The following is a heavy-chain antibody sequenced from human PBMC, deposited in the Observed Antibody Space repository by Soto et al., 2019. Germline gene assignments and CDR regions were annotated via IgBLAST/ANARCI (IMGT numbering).Heavy chain of an antibody. J-gene: IGHJ3*02. CDR3: AKRGRARDDAFDI. V-gene: IGHV3-23*01. CDR2: ISGSGGST. CDR1: GFTFSSYA. Sequence: PGGSLRLSCAASGFTFSSYAISWVRQAPGKGLEWVSAISGSGGSTYYADSVKGRFTISRDNSKNTLYLQMNSLRAEDTAVYYCAKRGRARDDAFDIWGQGTMVTVSS. D-gene: IGHD6-6*01.